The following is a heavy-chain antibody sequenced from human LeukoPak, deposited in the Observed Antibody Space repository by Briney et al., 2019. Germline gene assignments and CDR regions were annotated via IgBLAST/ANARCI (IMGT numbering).Heavy chain of an antibody. J-gene: IGHJ4*02. D-gene: IGHD3-10*01. CDR3: AKELGVMVRGVIDY. CDR2: ISGSGGST. CDR1: GFTFSSYA. V-gene: IGHV3-23*01. Sequence: GGSLRLSCAASGFTFSSYAMSWVRQAPGKGLEWVSAISGSGGSTYYADSVKGRFTIPRDNSKNTLYPQMNSLRAEDTAVYYCAKELGVMVRGVIDYWGQGTLVTVSS.